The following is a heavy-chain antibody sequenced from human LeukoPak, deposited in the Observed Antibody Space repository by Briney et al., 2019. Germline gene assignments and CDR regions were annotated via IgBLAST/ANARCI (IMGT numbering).Heavy chain of an antibody. V-gene: IGHV3-48*03. Sequence: PGGSLRLSCAASGFTFSSYWMSWVRQAPGKGLEWVCYISSSATTIYYADSVKGRFTISRDNGKNSLYLQMNSLRAEDTAVYYCARGIPLDCWGQGTLVTVSS. J-gene: IGHJ4*02. CDR3: ARGIPLDC. CDR1: GFTFSSYW. CDR2: ISSSATTI.